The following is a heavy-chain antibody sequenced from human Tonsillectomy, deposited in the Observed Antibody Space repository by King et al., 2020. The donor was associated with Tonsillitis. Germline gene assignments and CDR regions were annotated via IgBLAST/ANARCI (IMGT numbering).Heavy chain of an antibody. J-gene: IGHJ6*02. CDR2: INPNSGGT. CDR3: ARGGEQRGPNWYYYGMDV. D-gene: IGHD3-16*01. V-gene: IGHV1-2*02. Sequence: VQLVESGAEVKKPGASVKVSCKASGYTFTGYYMHWVRQAPGQGLEWMGWINPNSGGTNYAQKFQGRVTMTRDTSISTAYMELSRLRSDDTAVYYCARGGEQRGPNWYYYGMDVWGQGATVTVSS. CDR1: GYTFTGYY.